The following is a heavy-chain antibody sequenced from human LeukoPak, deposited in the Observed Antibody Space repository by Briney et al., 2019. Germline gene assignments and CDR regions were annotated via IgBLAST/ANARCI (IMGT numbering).Heavy chain of an antibody. CDR1: GGSLSGYY. CDR3: ARRVPAASGGGFDY. V-gene: IGHV4-4*08. D-gene: IGHD2-2*01. J-gene: IGHJ4*02. Sequence: SETLSLTCAVSGGSLSGYYWNWIRQPPGKGLEWIGYVNAVGSTKYNPSLTSRLTISVDKSKNQFSLKLNSVTAADSAVYFCARRVPAASGGGFDYWGQGTLVAVSS. CDR2: VNAVGST.